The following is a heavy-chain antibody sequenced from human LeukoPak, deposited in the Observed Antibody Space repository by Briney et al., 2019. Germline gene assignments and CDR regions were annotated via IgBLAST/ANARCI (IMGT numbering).Heavy chain of an antibody. D-gene: IGHD4-23*01. J-gene: IGHJ4*02. Sequence: GGSLRLSCATSGFIFRRYWMSWVRQAPGKGLEWVASINQDQSAIFYVDSVKGRFTISRDNSKNTLYLQMNSLRAEDTAVYYCARRAGGYSHPYDYWGQGTLVTVSS. CDR3: ARRAGGYSHPYDY. CDR2: INQDQSAI. V-gene: IGHV3-7*03. CDR1: GFIFRRYW.